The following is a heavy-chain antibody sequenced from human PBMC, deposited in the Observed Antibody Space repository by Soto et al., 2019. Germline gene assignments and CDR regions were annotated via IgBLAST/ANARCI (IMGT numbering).Heavy chain of an antibody. CDR1: GFTFSSYG. J-gene: IGHJ4*02. V-gene: IGHV3-33*01. Sequence: QVQLVESGGGVVQPGRSLRLSCAASGFTFSSYGMHWVRQAPGKGLEWVAVIWYDGRNKYYADSVKGRFTISRDNSKNTLYLQMNSRSAAATAVYYCARDSTRDYGDYGPAYWGQGTLVTVSS. CDR3: ARDSTRDYGDYGPAY. CDR2: IWYDGRNK. D-gene: IGHD4-17*01.